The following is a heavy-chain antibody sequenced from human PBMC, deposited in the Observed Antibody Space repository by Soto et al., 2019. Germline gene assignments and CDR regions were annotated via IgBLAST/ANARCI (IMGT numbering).Heavy chain of an antibody. CDR2: IIHILGIA. J-gene: IGHJ6*03. CDR1: GGTFSSYT. V-gene: IGHV1-69*08. CDR3: ARDLYEDIVVVPTAIEPSDYYYMDV. D-gene: IGHD2-2*01. Sequence: QVQLVQSGAEVKKPGSSVKVSSKASGGTFSSYTISWVRQAPGQGLEWMGRIIHILGIANYAQKFQGRVTITADKSTSTAYMELSSLRSEDTDVYYCARDLYEDIVVVPTAIEPSDYYYMDVWGKGSTVAVSS.